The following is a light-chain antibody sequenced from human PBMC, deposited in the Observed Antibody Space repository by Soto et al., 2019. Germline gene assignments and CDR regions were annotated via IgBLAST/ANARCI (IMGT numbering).Light chain of an antibody. J-gene: IGKJ1*01. Sequence: DIQMTQSPSSLSASVGDRVTITCRASQRISRYLNWYQQKPGKAPKLLIYKASTLKSGVPSRLSGSGSGTEFTPTISSLQPDDFATYYCQHYNSYSEAFGQGTKV. CDR2: KAS. V-gene: IGKV1-5*03. CDR1: QRISRY. CDR3: QHYNSYSEA.